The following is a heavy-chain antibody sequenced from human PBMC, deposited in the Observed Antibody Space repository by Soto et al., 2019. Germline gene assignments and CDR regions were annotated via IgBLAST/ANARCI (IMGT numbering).Heavy chain of an antibody. CDR1: GYSFTDHY. J-gene: IGHJ3*02. D-gene: IGHD6-19*01. CDR3: ARDIAVADAFDI. V-gene: IGHV1-2*02. CDR2: INPNSGGT. Sequence: ASVKVSCKASGYSFTDHYLHWVRQAPGQGPEWMGWINPNSGGTSYAQNFQGRVTMTRDTSISTAYMELSSLRYDDTAVYYCARDIAVADAFDIWGQGXMVTV.